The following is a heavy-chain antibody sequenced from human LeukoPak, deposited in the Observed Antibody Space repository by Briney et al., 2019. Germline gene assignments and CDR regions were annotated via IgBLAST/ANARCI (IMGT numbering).Heavy chain of an antibody. CDR3: AKGMATSSYYYYCMDV. D-gene: IGHD5-24*01. V-gene: IGHV3-23*01. J-gene: IGHJ6*03. Sequence: GGSLRLSCAASGFTVSNNYMMWVRQAPGKGLEWVSAISGSGGNTYYTDSVKGRFTISRDNSKNTLYLQINSLRAEDTAIYYCAKGMATSSYYYYCMDVWGKGTTVTVSS. CDR2: ISGSGGNT. CDR1: GFTVSNNY.